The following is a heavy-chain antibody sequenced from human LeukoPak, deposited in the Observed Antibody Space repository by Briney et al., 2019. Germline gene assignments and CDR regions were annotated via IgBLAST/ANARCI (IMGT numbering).Heavy chain of an antibody. D-gene: IGHD5-18*01. J-gene: IGHJ3*02. CDR1: GFIFNIHG. CDR3: AGVDAAMPDAFDI. CDR2: KRYDGTNK. V-gene: IGHV3-30*02. Sequence: GGSLRLSCTASGFIFNIHGMHWVRQAPGKGLEWVAFKRYDGTNKYYADSVKGRFTISRDNSKNTLYLQMNSLRADDTAVYYCAGVDAAMPDAFDIWGQGTTVTVSS.